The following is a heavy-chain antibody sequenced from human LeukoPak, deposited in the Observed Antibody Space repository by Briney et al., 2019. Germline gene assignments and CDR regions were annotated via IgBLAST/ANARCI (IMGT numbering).Heavy chain of an antibody. D-gene: IGHD2/OR15-2a*01. CDR2: TSSSGTYT. V-gene: IGHV3-21*06. Sequence: TGGSLRLSCAASGFTFSSYSISWVRQAPGKGLEWVSSTSSSGTYTSFADSVKGRFTISRDNAKNSLFLQMNSLRAEDTAVYYCARGSMGGTFDYWGQGTLVTVSA. CDR1: GFTFSSYS. J-gene: IGHJ4*02. CDR3: ARGSMGGTFDY.